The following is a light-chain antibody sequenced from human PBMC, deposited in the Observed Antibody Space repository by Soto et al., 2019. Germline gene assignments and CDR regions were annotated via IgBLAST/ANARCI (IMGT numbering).Light chain of an antibody. CDR1: QDIYNF. Sequence: DIQMTQSPSSLSASVGDRVTFTCRASQDIYNFLAWYQQKPGKVHKLLIYGASTLQSGVPSRFSGSGSGTDFTLTISSLQPEDVATYFCQTYSSALWTFGQGTRVEIK. CDR2: GAS. J-gene: IGKJ1*01. V-gene: IGKV1-27*01. CDR3: QTYSSALWT.